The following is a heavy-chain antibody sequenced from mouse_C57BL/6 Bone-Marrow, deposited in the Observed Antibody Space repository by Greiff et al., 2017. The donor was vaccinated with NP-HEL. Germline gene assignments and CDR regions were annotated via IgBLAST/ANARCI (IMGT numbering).Heavy chain of an antibody. CDR1: AYTFPTSW. CDR3: ARSGRGVDYAMDY. Sequence: VQLQQPGAELLKPGASLRMSCKASAYTFPTSWITWVKRRPGQGLGWIGDFYPVSGSPNYNEKFKSKATLTVYTSSSPAYMQLSSLTSEDSAVYYCARSGRGVDYAMDYWGQGTSVTVSS. D-gene: IGHD1-1*02. J-gene: IGHJ4*01. V-gene: IGHV1-55*01. CDR2: FYPVSGSP.